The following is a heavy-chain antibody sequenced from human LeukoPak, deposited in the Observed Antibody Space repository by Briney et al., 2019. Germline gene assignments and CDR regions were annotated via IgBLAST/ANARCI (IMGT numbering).Heavy chain of an antibody. J-gene: IGHJ4*01. CDR2: VNPNSGVT. V-gene: IGHV1-2*02. Sequence: ASVKVSCKASGYTFIGYYIHWVRQAPGQGPEWMGSVNPNSGVTDYAQKFQGRITMTRDTSISTAYMELNRLTSDDTAVYYCARDTGFPFFDFWGHGALVTVSS. CDR1: GYTFIGYY. CDR3: ARDTGFPFFDF.